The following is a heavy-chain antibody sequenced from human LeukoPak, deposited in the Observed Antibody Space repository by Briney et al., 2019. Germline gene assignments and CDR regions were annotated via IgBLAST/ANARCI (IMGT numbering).Heavy chain of an antibody. Sequence: SETLSLTCTVSGGSISSYYWSWNRQPPGKGLEWIGYIYYSGSTDYNPSLKSRVTISVDTSKNQFSLKLSSVTAADTAVYYCARGTTVTTAWGQGTLVTVAS. J-gene: IGHJ5*02. V-gene: IGHV4-59*01. CDR3: ARGTTVTTA. CDR1: GGSISSYY. CDR2: IYYSGST. D-gene: IGHD4-17*01.